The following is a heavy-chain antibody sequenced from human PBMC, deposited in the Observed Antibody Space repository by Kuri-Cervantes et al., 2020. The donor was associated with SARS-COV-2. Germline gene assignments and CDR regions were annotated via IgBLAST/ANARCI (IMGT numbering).Heavy chain of an antibody. CDR3: ARGATDISLVLVVMTGAAHYFDH. J-gene: IGHJ4*02. CDR2: INQSGST. Sequence: GSLRLSCAVYGGSLSGYSWTWIRQSPGKGLEWIGEINQSGSTNYNPSLKSRVTISPDTSKNQFSLKLSSVTAADTAVYYCARGATDISLVLVVMTGAAHYFDHWGRGTLVTVSS. D-gene: IGHD3-22*01. CDR1: GGSLSGYS. V-gene: IGHV4-34*01.